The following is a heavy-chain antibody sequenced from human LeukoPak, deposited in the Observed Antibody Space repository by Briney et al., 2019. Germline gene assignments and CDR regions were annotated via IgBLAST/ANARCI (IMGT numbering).Heavy chain of an antibody. CDR3: ARDRIAVAVGCLDL. CDR2: IWYDGSNK. V-gene: IGHV3-33*01. CDR1: GFTFGSYG. D-gene: IGHD6-19*01. J-gene: IGHJ2*01. Sequence: GGSLSFSWPALGFTFGSYGMHWFGQPPAKGLDGVAVIWYDGSNKYYADSVKGRFTISRDNSKNTLYLQMNSLRAEDTAVYYCARDRIAVAVGCLDLWGRGTLVTVSS.